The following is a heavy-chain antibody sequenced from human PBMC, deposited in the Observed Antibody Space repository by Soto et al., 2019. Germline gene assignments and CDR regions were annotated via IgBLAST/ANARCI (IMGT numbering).Heavy chain of an antibody. CDR1: GFTFSSYA. V-gene: IGHV3-23*01. D-gene: IGHD3-22*01. Sequence: GGSLRLSCAASGFTFSSYAMSWVRQAPGKGLEWVSAISGSGGSTYYADSVKGRFTISRDNSKNTLYLQMNSLRAEDTAVHYCAKDHYYDSSGYYPVYFDYSDQGTLVTVSS. CDR2: ISGSGGST. J-gene: IGHJ4*02. CDR3: AKDHYYDSSGYYPVYFDY.